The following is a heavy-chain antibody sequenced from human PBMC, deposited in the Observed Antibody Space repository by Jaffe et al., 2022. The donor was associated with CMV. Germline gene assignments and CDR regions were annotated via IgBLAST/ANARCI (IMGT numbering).Heavy chain of an antibody. CDR1: GGSFSGYY. D-gene: IGHD3-10*01. V-gene: IGHV4-34*01. CDR2: INHSGST. CDR3: ARSYGSGSLLYYYGMDV. Sequence: QVQLQQWGAGLLKPSETLSLTCAVYGGSFSGYYWSWIRQPPGKGLEWIGEINHSGSTNYNPSLKSRVTISVDTSKNQFSLKLSSVTAADTAVYYCARSYGSGSLLYYYGMDVWGQGTTVTVSS. J-gene: IGHJ6*02.